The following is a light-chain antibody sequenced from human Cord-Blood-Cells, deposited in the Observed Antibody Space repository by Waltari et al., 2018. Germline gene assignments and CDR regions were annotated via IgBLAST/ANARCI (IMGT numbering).Light chain of an antibody. CDR1: QTVLYSSNNKNY. V-gene: IGKV4-1*01. Sequence: DIVMTQSPDSLAVSLGERATINCKSSQTVLYSSNNKNYLAWYQQKPGQPPKLLIYWASTRESGVPDRFSGSGSGTDFTLTISRLQAEDLAVYYCQQYYSTYTLGQGAKLEIK. CDR2: WAS. CDR3: QQYYSTYT. J-gene: IGKJ2*01.